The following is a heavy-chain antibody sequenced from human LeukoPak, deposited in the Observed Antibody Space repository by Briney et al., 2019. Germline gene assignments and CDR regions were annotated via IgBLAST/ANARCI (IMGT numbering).Heavy chain of an antibody. CDR2: IYHSGST. CDR1: GYSISSGYY. J-gene: IGHJ3*02. V-gene: IGHV4-38-2*02. Sequence: KTSETLSLTCTVSGYSISSGYYWGWIRQSPGKGLEWIGSIYHSGSTYYNPSLKSRVTISVDRSKNQFSLKLSSVTAADTAVYYCARNGYYDSSGSDAFDIWGQGTMVTVSS. D-gene: IGHD3-22*01. CDR3: ARNGYYDSSGSDAFDI.